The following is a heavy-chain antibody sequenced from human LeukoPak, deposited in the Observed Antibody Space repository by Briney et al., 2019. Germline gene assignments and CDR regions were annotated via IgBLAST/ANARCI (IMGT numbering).Heavy chain of an antibody. CDR2: IYHSGST. V-gene: IGHV4-38-2*02. D-gene: IGHD6-19*01. Sequence: SETLSLTCTVSGYSISSGYYWGWLRQPPGKGLTWIGSIYHSGSTYYNPSLKSRVTISVDTSKNHFSLKLISVTAADTAVYYCARGPNLAVAGDYWGQGTLVTVSS. J-gene: IGHJ4*02. CDR3: ARGPNLAVAGDY. CDR1: GYSISSGYY.